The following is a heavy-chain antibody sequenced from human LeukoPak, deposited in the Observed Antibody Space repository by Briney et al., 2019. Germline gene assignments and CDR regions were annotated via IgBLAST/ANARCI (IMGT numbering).Heavy chain of an antibody. V-gene: IGHV3-66*01. J-gene: IGHJ4*02. CDR2: IYSGGST. D-gene: IGHD3-22*01. Sequence: GGSLRLSCAASGFTVSSNYMSWVRQAPGKGVEWVSVIYSGGSTYYADSVKGRFTISRDNSKNTLYLQMNSLRAEDTAVYYCARGGAQGFDSSGYWSYYFDYWGQGTLVTVSS. CDR1: GFTVSSNY. CDR3: ARGGAQGFDSSGYWSYYFDY.